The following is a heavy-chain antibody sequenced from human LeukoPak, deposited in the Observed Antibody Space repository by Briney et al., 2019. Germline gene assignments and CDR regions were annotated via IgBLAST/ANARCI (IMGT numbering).Heavy chain of an antibody. V-gene: IGHV4-34*01. CDR3: ARGIQLWFNYYYYYMDV. J-gene: IGHJ6*03. Sequence: SETLSLTCAVYGGSFSGYYWSWIRQPPGKGLEWIGEINHSGSTNYNPSLKSRVTISVDTPKNQFSLKLSSVTAADTAVYYCARGIQLWFNYYYYYMDVWGKGTTVTISS. D-gene: IGHD5-18*01. CDR2: INHSGST. CDR1: GGSFSGYY.